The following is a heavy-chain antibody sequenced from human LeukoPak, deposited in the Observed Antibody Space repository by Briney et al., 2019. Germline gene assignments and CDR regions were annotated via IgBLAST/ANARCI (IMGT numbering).Heavy chain of an antibody. CDR2: INSAGSST. CDR1: GFTFSSYW. Sequence: GGSLRLSCAASGFTFSSYWMHWVRQAPGKGLVWVSHINSAGSSTTYADSVKGRFTISRDNAKDSLYLQMNSLRADDTAIYYCARELVTSSYWGQGTLVTVSS. CDR3: ARELVTSSY. V-gene: IGHV3-74*01. D-gene: IGHD4-23*01. J-gene: IGHJ4*02.